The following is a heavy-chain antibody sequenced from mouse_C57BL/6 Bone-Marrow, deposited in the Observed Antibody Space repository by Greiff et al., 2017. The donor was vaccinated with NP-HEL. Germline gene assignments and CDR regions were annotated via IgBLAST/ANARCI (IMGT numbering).Heavy chain of an antibody. CDR3: ARDEDYYGSSYWYFDV. CDR2: IYPGSGST. Sequence: QVQLQQPGAELVKPGASVKMSCKASGYTFTSYWITWVKQRPGQGLEWIGDIYPGSGSTNYNEKFKSKATLTVDTSSRTAYMQLSSLTSEDSAVYYCARDEDYYGSSYWYFDVWGTGTTVTVSS. J-gene: IGHJ1*03. V-gene: IGHV1-55*01. CDR1: GYTFTSYW. D-gene: IGHD1-1*01.